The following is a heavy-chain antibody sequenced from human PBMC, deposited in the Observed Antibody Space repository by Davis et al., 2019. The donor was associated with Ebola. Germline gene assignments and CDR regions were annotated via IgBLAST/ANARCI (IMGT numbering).Heavy chain of an antibody. Sequence: SVKVSCKASGYTFTSYGISWVRQAPGQGLEWMGRIIPILGIANYAQKFQGRVTITADKSTSTAYMELSSLRSEDTAVYYCATSSSSWYSRGLRYWGQGTLVTVSS. V-gene: IGHV1-69*04. CDR3: ATSSSSWYSRGLRY. CDR2: IIPILGIA. CDR1: GYTFTSYG. J-gene: IGHJ4*02. D-gene: IGHD6-13*01.